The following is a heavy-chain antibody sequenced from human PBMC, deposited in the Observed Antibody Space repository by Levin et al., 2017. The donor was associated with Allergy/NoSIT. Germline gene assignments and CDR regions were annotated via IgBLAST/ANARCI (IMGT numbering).Heavy chain of an antibody. V-gene: IGHV3-23*01. CDR3: AKYGPGYCSGGSCYGDY. CDR2: ISGSGGST. Sequence: LSLTCAASGFTFSSYAMSWVRQAPGKGLEWVSAISGSGGSTYYADSVKGRFTISRDNSKNTLYLQMNSLRAEDTAVYYCAKYGPGYCSGGSCYGDYWGQGTLVTVSS. J-gene: IGHJ4*02. D-gene: IGHD2-15*01. CDR1: GFTFSSYA.